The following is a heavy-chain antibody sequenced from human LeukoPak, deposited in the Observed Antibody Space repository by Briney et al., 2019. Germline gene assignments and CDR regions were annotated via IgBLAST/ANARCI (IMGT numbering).Heavy chain of an antibody. Sequence: GGSLRLSCAASGFTFDDYDMSWVRQAPGKGLEWVCGINWSGGRIDYAGSVKGRFTISRDNAKNSLYLQMNSLRAEDTAVYYCERDPYSGRYGDYYYYYMDVWGKGTTVTISS. CDR2: INWSGGRI. D-gene: IGHD1-26*01. CDR1: GFTFDDYD. J-gene: IGHJ6*03. CDR3: ERDPYSGRYGDYYYYYMDV. V-gene: IGHV3-20*04.